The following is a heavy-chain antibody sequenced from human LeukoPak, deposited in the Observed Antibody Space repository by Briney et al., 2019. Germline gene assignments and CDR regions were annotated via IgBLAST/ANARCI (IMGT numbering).Heavy chain of an antibody. CDR3: ARGGGYSSGLLYFDY. CDR1: GGSIGSGGYY. Sequence: SETLSLTCTVSGGSIGSGGYYWSWIRQPPGKGLEWIGYMYQSGSTYNNPSLKSRVTISVDRSQNQFSLKLNSVTAADTAVYYCARGGGYSSGLLYFDYWGQGTLVTVSS. CDR2: MYQSGST. V-gene: IGHV4-30-2*01. D-gene: IGHD6-19*01. J-gene: IGHJ4*02.